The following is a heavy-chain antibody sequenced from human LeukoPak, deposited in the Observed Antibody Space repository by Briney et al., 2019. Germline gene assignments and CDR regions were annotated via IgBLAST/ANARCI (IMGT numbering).Heavy chain of an antibody. V-gene: IGHV3-7*01. Sequence: GGSLRLSCAASGFTFSSYWMSWVRQAPGKGLEGVANIKQDGSEKYYVDSVKGRFTISRDNAKNSLYLQMNSLRAEDTAVYYCARVAGDYDFWSGYPFYYYYYMGVWGKGTTVTVSS. J-gene: IGHJ6*03. D-gene: IGHD3-3*01. CDR1: GFTFSSYW. CDR2: IKQDGSEK. CDR3: ARVAGDYDFWSGYPFYYYYYMGV.